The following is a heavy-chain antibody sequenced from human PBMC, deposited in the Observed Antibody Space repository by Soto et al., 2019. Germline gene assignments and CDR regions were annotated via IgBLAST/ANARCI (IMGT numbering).Heavy chain of an antibody. V-gene: IGHV4-34*01. D-gene: IGHD6-6*01. CDR2: INHSVST. Sequence: ASLSLTCAVRGGCFSGYDWSWIGEPPGKGLEWIGEINHSVSTNYNPSLKSRVTISVDTSKNQFSLKLSSVTAADTAVYYCARGHFTDRTRSSSEWFDPCGQRTLVTVSS. CDR1: GGCFSGYD. CDR3: ARGHFTDRTRSSSEWFDP. J-gene: IGHJ5*02.